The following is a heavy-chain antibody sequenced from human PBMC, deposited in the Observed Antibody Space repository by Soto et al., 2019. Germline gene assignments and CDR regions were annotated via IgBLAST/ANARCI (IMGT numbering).Heavy chain of an antibody. CDR3: AKAASHSRYHLPE. D-gene: IGHD2-2*01. J-gene: IGHJ4*02. Sequence: EVQLLESGGGLVQPGGSLRLSCAASGFTFSTYAMSWVRQAPGKGLEWVSAISGSGGSTYYADSVKGRFTISRDNSKNTLYLQMNSLRAEGTAVYYCAKAASHSRYHLPEWGQGTLVTVSS. CDR2: ISGSGGST. CDR1: GFTFSTYA. V-gene: IGHV3-23*01.